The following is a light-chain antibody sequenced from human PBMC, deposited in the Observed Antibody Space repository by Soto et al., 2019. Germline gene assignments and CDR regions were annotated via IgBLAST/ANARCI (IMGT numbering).Light chain of an antibody. CDR3: LQRYNWPPT. J-gene: IGKJ2*01. CDR1: QTVSSF. CDR2: DTS. V-gene: IGKV3-11*01. Sequence: EIVLSQSPAILSLSPGDRATLSCRARQTVSSFLAWYQQKPGQAPRLLIYDTSNRATGVPARFSASGSGTVFTLTISSLEPEDFAVYFCLQRYNWPPTFGQGTKLEIK.